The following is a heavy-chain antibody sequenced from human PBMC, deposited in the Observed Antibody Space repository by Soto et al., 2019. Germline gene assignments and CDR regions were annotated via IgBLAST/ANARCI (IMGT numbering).Heavy chain of an antibody. CDR2: MNPNSGNT. CDR3: ARDYYDSSGYYLNWFDP. D-gene: IGHD3-22*01. Sequence: ASVKVSCKASGYTFTSYDINWVRQATGQGLEWMGWMNPNSGNTGYAQKFQGRVTMTRNTSISTAYMELSSLRSEDTAVYYCARDYYDSSGYYLNWFDPWGQGTLVTVSS. CDR1: GYTFTSYD. V-gene: IGHV1-8*01. J-gene: IGHJ5*02.